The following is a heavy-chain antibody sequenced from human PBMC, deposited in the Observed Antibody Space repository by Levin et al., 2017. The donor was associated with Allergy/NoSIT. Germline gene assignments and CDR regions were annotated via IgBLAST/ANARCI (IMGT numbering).Heavy chain of an antibody. CDR3: VRDIDYGGNFDH. D-gene: IGHD3-16*01. CDR2: IRGDEDEE. J-gene: IGHJ4*02. CDR1: GFTFSDHW. Sequence: PGGSLRLSCAVSGFTFSDHWMAWVRQTPGKRLEWVASIRGDEDEEYYVESVEGRFTISRDNGKNLLFLQMTGLRVEDTAVYYCVRDIDYGGNFDHWGRGTPVTVSS. V-gene: IGHV3-7*01.